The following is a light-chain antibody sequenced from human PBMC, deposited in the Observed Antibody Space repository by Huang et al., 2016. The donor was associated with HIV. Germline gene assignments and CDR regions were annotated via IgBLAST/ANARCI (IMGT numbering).Light chain of an antibody. V-gene: IGKV3-15*01. CDR2: AAS. CDR1: QRVSSD. Sequence: EIVMTQSPATLSVSPGERATLPCRASQRVSSDLAWYQQNPGQAPRLLIYAASIRAAGVPARFSGSGSVTEFTLTISSLQSEDFAVYYCQQYNNWPRGTFGQGTKVEIK. J-gene: IGKJ1*01. CDR3: QQYNNWPRGT.